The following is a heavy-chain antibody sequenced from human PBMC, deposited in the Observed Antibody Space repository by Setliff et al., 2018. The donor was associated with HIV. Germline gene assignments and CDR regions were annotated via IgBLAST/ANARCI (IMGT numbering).Heavy chain of an antibody. J-gene: IGHJ4*02. CDR1: GYPFTNFG. V-gene: IGHV1-18*01. Sequence: GASVKVSCKASGYPFTNFGVSWVRQAPGQGLEWMAWINVYNGDTNFALKFQGRVTITADTSTDTAYMELSSLRSEDTAVYYCATELFIVVAGHTPTFDYWGQGTLVTVSS. D-gene: IGHD6-19*01. CDR2: INVYNGDT. CDR3: ATELFIVVAGHTPTFDY.